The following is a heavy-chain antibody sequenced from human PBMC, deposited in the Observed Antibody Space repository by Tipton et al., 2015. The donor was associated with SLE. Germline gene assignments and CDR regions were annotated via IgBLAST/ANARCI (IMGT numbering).Heavy chain of an antibody. CDR3: VRGGALVGALPNYFDY. CDR2: IPSSATAI. CDR1: GFTFDIYE. D-gene: IGHD1-26*01. J-gene: IGHJ4*02. Sequence: GSLRLSCATSGFTFDIYEMNWVRQAPGKGLDWISYIPSSATAIFYADSVTGRFTISRDNAENSLYLQMNSLRVEDTALYYCVRGGALVGALPNYFDYWGQGTLVTVSS. V-gene: IGHV3-48*03.